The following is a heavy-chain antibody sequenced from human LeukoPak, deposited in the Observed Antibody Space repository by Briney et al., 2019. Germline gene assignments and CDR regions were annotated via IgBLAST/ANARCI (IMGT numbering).Heavy chain of an antibody. CDR3: AKDRRQWPTDFDY. Sequence: SGGSLTLSCAASGFTFSTYAMIWVRQAPGKGLEWVSGISGSAGSTYYADSVKGRFTISRDNSKNTLYPQMNSLRAEDTAVYYCAKDRRQWPTDFDYWGQGALVTVSS. D-gene: IGHD6-19*01. V-gene: IGHV3-23*01. J-gene: IGHJ4*02. CDR1: GFTFSTYA. CDR2: ISGSAGST.